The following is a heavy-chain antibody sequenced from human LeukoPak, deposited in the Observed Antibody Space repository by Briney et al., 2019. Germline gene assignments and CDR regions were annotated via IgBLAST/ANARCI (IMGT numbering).Heavy chain of an antibody. Sequence: ASVKVSCKASGYTFTSYDINWVRQATGQGLEWMGWMNPNSGNTGYAQKFQGRVTMTRNTSISTAYMELSSLRSEDTAVYYCARAPTYYDILTGYYRDDAFDIWGQGTMVTVSS. CDR2: MNPNSGNT. CDR1: GYTFTSYD. CDR3: ARAPTYYDILTGYYRDDAFDI. D-gene: IGHD3-9*01. J-gene: IGHJ3*02. V-gene: IGHV1-8*01.